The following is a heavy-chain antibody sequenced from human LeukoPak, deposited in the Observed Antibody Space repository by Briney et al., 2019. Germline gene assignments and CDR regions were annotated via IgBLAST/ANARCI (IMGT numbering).Heavy chain of an antibody. J-gene: IGHJ4*02. D-gene: IGHD6-19*01. V-gene: IGHV4-59*01. CDR3: VRHTTSGWYQVVY. Sequence: SETLSLTCTVSGGSISSYYWSWIRQPPGKGLEWIGYIYYSGTTNYNPSLKSRVTISVDASKNQFSLKLTSVTAADTAVYYCVRHTTSGWYQVVYWGQGTLVTVSS. CDR2: IYYSGTT. CDR1: GGSISSYY.